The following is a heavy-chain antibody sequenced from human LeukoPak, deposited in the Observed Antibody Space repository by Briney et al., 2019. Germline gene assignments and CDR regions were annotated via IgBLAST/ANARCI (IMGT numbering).Heavy chain of an antibody. CDR2: IYYSGST. CDR1: GGSISSSSYY. D-gene: IGHD2-2*01. J-gene: IGHJ5*02. V-gene: IGHV4-39*01. CDR3: ARQSKWVPAASNWFDP. Sequence: SETLSLTCTVSGGSISSSSYYWGWIRQPPGKGLEWIGSIYYSGSTYYNPSLKSRVTISVDTSKNQFSLKLSSVTAADTAVYYCARQSKWVPAASNWFDPWGQGTLVTVSS.